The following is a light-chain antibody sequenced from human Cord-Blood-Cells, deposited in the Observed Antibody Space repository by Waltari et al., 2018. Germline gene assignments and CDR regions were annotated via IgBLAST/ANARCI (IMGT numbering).Light chain of an antibody. J-gene: IGKJ3*01. Sequence: EIVLTQSPGTLSLSPGERATLSCRASQSVSSRYLNWYQQKPGQAPRLLIYGASSRATGVPERFSGSGSGTDFTLTISRLEPEDFAVYYCQQYGSSPFTFGPGTKVDIK. V-gene: IGKV3-20*01. CDR2: GAS. CDR3: QQYGSSPFT. CDR1: QSVSSRY.